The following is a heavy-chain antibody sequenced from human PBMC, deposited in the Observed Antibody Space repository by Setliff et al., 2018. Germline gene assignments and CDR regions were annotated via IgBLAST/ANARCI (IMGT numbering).Heavy chain of an antibody. V-gene: IGHV1-2*04. J-gene: IGHJ3*01. CDR2: INPKTGGT. D-gene: IGHD3-16*01. Sequence: ASVKVSCKTSGYAFTDNYIHWVRQAPGQGLEWMGWINPKTGGTDLAQKFQGWVSMTRDTSVTTAYMELSRLTSDDMAVYFCARSDHLVVDGFDVWGQGTMVTVSS. CDR3: ARSDHLVVDGFDV. CDR1: GYAFTDNY.